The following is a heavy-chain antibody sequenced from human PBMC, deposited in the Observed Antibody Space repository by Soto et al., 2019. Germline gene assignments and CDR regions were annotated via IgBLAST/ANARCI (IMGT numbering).Heavy chain of an antibody. CDR1: GVSFSGYY. V-gene: IGHV4-34*01. D-gene: IGHD6-19*01. Sequence: TLSLTCAGYGVSFSGYYWSWIRQPPWKGLEWIGEINHSGSTNYNPSLKSRVTISVDTSKNQFSLKLSSVTAADTAVYYCARVSQWLVLDWFDPWGQGTLVTVSS. CDR3: ARVSQWLVLDWFDP. CDR2: INHSGST. J-gene: IGHJ5*02.